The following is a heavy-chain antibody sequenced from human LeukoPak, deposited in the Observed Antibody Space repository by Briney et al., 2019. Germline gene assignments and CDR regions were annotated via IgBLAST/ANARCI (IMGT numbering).Heavy chain of an antibody. CDR2: IKQDGSEK. V-gene: IGHV3-7*01. CDR3: ARDRSYYDILTGPGY. CDR1: GFTFSSYW. Sequence: GGSLRLSCAASGFTFSSYWMSWVRQAPGKGLEWVANIKQDGSEKYYVDSVKGRFTISRDNAKNSLYLQMNSLRAEDTAVYYCARDRSYYDILTGPGYWGQGTLVTVSS. J-gene: IGHJ4*02. D-gene: IGHD3-9*01.